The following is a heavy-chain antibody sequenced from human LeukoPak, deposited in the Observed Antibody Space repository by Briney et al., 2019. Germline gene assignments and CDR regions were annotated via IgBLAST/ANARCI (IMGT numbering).Heavy chain of an antibody. CDR1: GYTFTSYG. CDR3: ARGKVVLRYFDWLLKRLFDY. J-gene: IGHJ4*02. Sequence: ASVKVSCKASGYTFTSYGISWVRQATGQGLEWMGWMNPNSGNTGYAQKFQGRVTMTRNTSISTAYMELSSLRSEDTAVYYCARGKVVLRYFDWLLKRLFDYWGQGTLVTVSS. V-gene: IGHV1-8*02. CDR2: MNPNSGNT. D-gene: IGHD3-9*01.